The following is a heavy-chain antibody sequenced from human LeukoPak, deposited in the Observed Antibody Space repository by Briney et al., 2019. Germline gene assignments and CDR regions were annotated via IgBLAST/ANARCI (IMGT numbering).Heavy chain of an antibody. J-gene: IGHJ5*02. V-gene: IGHV3-30-3*01. D-gene: IGHD3-10*01. Sequence: GGSLRLSCAASGFTFSSYAMSWVRQVPGKGLEWVAVVSFDGGTEYYAESVKGRLTVSRDNSKNTLYLQINSLRPEDTGVYYCARTGSRDHNWFDPWGQGTLVTVSS. CDR3: ARTGSRDHNWFDP. CDR2: VSFDGGTE. CDR1: GFTFSSYA.